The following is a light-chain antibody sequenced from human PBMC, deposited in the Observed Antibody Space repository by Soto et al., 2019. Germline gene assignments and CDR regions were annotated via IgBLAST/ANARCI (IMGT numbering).Light chain of an antibody. V-gene: IGLV2-14*01. J-gene: IGLJ2*01. CDR3: SSYTSSSAVL. CDR2: DVN. CDR1: SSDVGGYNY. Sequence: QSALTQPASVSGSPGQSITFSCTGTSSDVGGYNYVSWYQQHPGQAPKLMIYDVNNRPSGVSNRFSGSKSGNTASLTISWLQAEDEADYHCSSYTSSSAVLFGGGTKRTVL.